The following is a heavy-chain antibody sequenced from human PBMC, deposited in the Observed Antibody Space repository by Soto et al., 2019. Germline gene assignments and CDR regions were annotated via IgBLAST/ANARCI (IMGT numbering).Heavy chain of an antibody. D-gene: IGHD3-22*01. CDR1: GFTFSSYG. V-gene: IGHV3-33*01. CDR3: ARVLGYYDSSGPQYYFDY. CDR2: IWYDGSNK. J-gene: IGHJ4*02. Sequence: GGSLRLSCAASGFTFSSYGMHWVRQAPGKGLERVAVIWYDGSNKYYADSVKGRFTISRDNSKNTLYLQMNSLRAEDTAVYYCARVLGYYDSSGPQYYFDYWGQGTLVTVSS.